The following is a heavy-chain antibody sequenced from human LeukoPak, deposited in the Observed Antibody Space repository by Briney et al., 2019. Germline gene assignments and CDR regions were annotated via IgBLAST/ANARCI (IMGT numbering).Heavy chain of an antibody. D-gene: IGHD5-18*01. V-gene: IGHV4-39*07. J-gene: IGHJ4*02. CDR3: ARDLGYSYLDY. CDR1: GGSISRSSYY. CDR2: GSSSEST. Sequence: SETLSLTCTVSGGSISRSSYYWGWIRQPPGKGLEWIGSGSSSESTYYNPSLKGRVTISVDTSRNQFSLKLSSVTAADTAVYYCARDLGYSYLDYWGQGTLVTVSS.